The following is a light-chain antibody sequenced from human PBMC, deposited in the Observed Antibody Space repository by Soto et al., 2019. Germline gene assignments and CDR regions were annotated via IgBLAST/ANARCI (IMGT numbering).Light chain of an antibody. V-gene: IGLV2-18*01. CDR2: EVS. CDR1: SSDVGSYNR. Sequence: QSVLTQPPSVSVSPGQSVTSSCTGTSSDVGSYNRVSWYQQPPGTAPKLMIYEVSNRPSGVPDRFSGSKSGNTASLTISGLQAEDEADYYCSLYTSSSLYVFGTGTKVTVL. CDR3: SLYTSSSLYV. J-gene: IGLJ1*01.